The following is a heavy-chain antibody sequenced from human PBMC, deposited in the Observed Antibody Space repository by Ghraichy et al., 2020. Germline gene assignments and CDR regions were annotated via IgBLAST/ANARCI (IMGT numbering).Heavy chain of an antibody. J-gene: IGHJ2*01. Sequence: SETLSLTCAVYGGSFSGFYWSWTRQPPGEGLEWIGEINQSGSTNYNPSLKSRVTISVDTSKNHFSLKLSSVTAADTAVYYCARRPSSRGLYSSSFYWYFDLWGRGTLVTVSS. CDR3: ARRPSSRGLYSSSFYWYFDL. D-gene: IGHD6-6*01. CDR2: INQSGST. CDR1: GGSFSGFY. V-gene: IGHV4-34*01.